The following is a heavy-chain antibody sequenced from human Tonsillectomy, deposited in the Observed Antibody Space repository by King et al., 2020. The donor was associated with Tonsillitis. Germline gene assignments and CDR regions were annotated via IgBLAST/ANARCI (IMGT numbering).Heavy chain of an antibody. D-gene: IGHD4/OR15-4a*01. CDR2: ISSDGSNK. CDR3: ARDRDDYIVDY. J-gene: IGHJ4*02. CDR1: GFTFSGYD. Sequence: VQLVESGGGVVQPGRSLRLSCGASGFTFSGYDIHWVRQAPGKGLEWVAVISSDGSNKYYADSVQGRFTISRDNSKNTLYLQMNSLRAEDTAVYYCARDRDDYIVDYCGQGTLVTVSS. V-gene: IGHV3-33*05.